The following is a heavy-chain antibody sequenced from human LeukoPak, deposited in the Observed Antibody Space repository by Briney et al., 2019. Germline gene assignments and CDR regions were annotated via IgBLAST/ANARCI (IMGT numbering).Heavy chain of an antibody. CDR1: GGSISSYY. D-gene: IGHD3-3*01. Sequence: PSETLSLTCTVSGGSISSYYWSWIRPPPGKGLEWIGYIYYSGSTNHNPSLKSRVTISVDTSKNQFSLKLSSVTAADTAVYYCARVSITIFGVAFDYWGQGTLVTVSS. CDR3: ARVSITIFGVAFDY. V-gene: IGHV4-59*01. J-gene: IGHJ4*02. CDR2: IYYSGST.